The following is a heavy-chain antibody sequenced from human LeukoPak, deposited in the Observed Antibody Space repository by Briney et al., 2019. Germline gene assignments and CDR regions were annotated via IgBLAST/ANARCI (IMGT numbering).Heavy chain of an antibody. Sequence: GGSLRLSCAASGFTFSSYAMSWVRQAPGKGLEWVSAISGSGGSTYYADSVKGRFTISRDNSKNTLYLQMNSLRAEDTAVYYCAKEEGYYYDSGGYYVEYFQHWGQGTLVTVSS. J-gene: IGHJ1*01. CDR2: ISGSGGST. CDR3: AKEEGYYYDSGGYYVEYFQH. D-gene: IGHD3-22*01. CDR1: GFTFSSYA. V-gene: IGHV3-23*01.